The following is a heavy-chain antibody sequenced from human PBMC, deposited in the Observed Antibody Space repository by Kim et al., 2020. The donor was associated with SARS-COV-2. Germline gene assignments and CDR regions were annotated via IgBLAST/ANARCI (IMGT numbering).Heavy chain of an antibody. CDR3: ARDGYEI. Sequence: SGSTIYNADSVKGRFTISRDNARNTLYLQMTSLRGEDTAVYYCARDGYEIWGQGTMVTVSS. V-gene: IGHV3-11*04. CDR2: SGSTI. D-gene: IGHD2-2*03. J-gene: IGHJ3*02.